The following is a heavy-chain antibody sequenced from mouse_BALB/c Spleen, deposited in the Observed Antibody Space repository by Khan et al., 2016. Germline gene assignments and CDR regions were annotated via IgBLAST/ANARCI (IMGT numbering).Heavy chain of an antibody. CDR2: INSNGGST. Sequence: EVQLQESGGGLVQPGGSLKLSCAASGFTFSSYGMSWVRQTPDKRLELVATINSNGGSTYYPDSVKGRFTISRDNAKNTLYLQMSSLKSEDTAMYYCARGGLRWFDYWGQGTTLTVSS. CDR1: GFTFSSYG. V-gene: IGHV5-6-3*01. J-gene: IGHJ2*01. D-gene: IGHD1-1*01. CDR3: ARGGLRWFDY.